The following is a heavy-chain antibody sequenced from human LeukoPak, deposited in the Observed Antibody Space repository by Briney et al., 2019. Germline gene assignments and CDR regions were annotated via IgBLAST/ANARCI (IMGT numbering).Heavy chain of an antibody. J-gene: IGHJ6*03. Sequence: SGGSLRLSCAASGFTFSDNYMSWIRQAPGKGLEWVANIKQDGSEKYYVDSVKGRFTISRDNAKNSLYLQMNSLRAEDTAVYYCARDPYSGTYGDTYYYYMDVWGKGTTVTISS. CDR2: IKQDGSEK. CDR1: GFTFSDNY. CDR3: ARDPYSGTYGDTYYYYMDV. D-gene: IGHD1-26*01. V-gene: IGHV3-7*01.